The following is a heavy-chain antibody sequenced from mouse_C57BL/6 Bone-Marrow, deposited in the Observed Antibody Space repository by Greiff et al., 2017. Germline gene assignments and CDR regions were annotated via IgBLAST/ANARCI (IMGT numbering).Heavy chain of an antibody. D-gene: IGHD1-1*01. CDR3: TGGPTVTDY. Sequence: DVQLVESGGGLVQPGGSMKLSCVASGFTFSNYWMNWVRQSPETGLEWVGQIRLKSDNYATNYAESVKGRFTISRDDSKSSVYLHMNNLRAEDTGIYYCTGGPTVTDYWGQGTTLTVSS. CDR1: GFTFSNYW. CDR2: IRLKSDNYAT. V-gene: IGHV6-3*01. J-gene: IGHJ2*01.